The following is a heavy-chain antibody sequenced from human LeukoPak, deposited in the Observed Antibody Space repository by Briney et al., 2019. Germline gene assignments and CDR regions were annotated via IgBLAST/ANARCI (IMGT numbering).Heavy chain of an antibody. CDR1: GFTVSSNY. V-gene: IGHV3-53*01. J-gene: IGHJ3*02. Sequence: PGGSLRLSCAASGFTVSSNYMSWVRQAPGKGLEWVSVIYSGGSTYYADSVKGRFTISRDNSKNTLYLQMNSLRAEDTAVYYCARDKSYPAFDIWGQGTMVTASS. CDR3: ARDKSYPAFDI. CDR2: IYSGGST.